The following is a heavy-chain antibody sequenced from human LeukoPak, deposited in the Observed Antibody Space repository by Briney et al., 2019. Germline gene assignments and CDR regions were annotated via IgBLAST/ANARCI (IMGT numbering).Heavy chain of an antibody. CDR2: ITTGGPNT. J-gene: IGHJ4*02. CDR1: GFTFSNYW. Sequence: GGSLRLSCAASGFTFSNYWMSWVRQAPGKGLKWVSTITTGGPNTYYADSVKGRFTVSGDDSKNTLYLQMNSLRAEDTAVYYCAKDGGLWVSAHWGDSWGRGTLVTVSS. CDR3: AKDGGLWVSAHWGDS. V-gene: IGHV3-23*01. D-gene: IGHD7-27*01.